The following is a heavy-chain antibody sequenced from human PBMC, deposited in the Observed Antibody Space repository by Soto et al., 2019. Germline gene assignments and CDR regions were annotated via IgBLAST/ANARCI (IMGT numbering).Heavy chain of an antibody. Sequence: SETRSRTCSVSGGSISCSIYYWGWIRQPPGKGLEWIGSIYYSGSTYYSPSLKSRVTVSVDTAKNQFSLNLSSVTAADTAVYYCASNSYRTWGQGILVTVSS. CDR1: GGSISCSIYY. CDR3: ASNSYRT. J-gene: IGHJ1*01. CDR2: IYYSGST. V-gene: IGHV4-39*01. D-gene: IGHD2-21*01.